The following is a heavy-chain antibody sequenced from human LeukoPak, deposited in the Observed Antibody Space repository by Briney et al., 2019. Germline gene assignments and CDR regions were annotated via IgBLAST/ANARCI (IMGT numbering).Heavy chain of an antibody. CDR2: IYYSGST. V-gene: IGHV4-59*01. D-gene: IGHD4-17*01. J-gene: IGHJ4*02. Sequence: PSETLSLTCTVSGGSINSYYWSWIRQPPGKGLEWIGYIYYSGSTDYNPSLKRRVTISVDTSKNQFSLNLSSVTAADTAMYYCARGFAYGDTGSFDFWGQGTLVTVSS. CDR1: GGSINSYY. CDR3: ARGFAYGDTGSFDF.